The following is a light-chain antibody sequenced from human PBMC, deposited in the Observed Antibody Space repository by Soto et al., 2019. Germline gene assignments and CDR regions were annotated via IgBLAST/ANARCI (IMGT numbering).Light chain of an antibody. V-gene: IGKV3-15*01. Sequence: EIVMTQSPATLSVSPGERATLSCRASQSVSSNLAWYQKKPGQPPRVLVYSASTRATGVPARFSGSGSGTEFTLTISSLQSEDFAVYDCQQYNNWPPYTFGQGTKLEIK. CDR2: SAS. J-gene: IGKJ2*01. CDR3: QQYNNWPPYT. CDR1: QSVSSN.